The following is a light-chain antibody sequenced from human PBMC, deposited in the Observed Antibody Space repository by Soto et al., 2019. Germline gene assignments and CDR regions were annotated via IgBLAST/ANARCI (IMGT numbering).Light chain of an antibody. CDR1: SSDVGRYTF. CDR2: EVS. V-gene: IGLV2-14*01. CDR3: SSYTSSSTYV. Sequence: QSVLTQPASVSGSPGQSITISCTGTSSDVGRYTFVSWYQQHPGKAPKLMMYEVSNRPSGVSNRFSSSKSGNTASLTISGLQAEDEADYYCSSYTSSSTYVFGSGTKVTVL. J-gene: IGLJ1*01.